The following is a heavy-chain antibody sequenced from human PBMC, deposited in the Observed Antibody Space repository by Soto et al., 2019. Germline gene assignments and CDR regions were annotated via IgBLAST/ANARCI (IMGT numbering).Heavy chain of an antibody. D-gene: IGHD2-15*01. CDR3: ARVKGYCSGGSCINWFDP. V-gene: IGHV4-34*01. CDR1: GGSFSGYY. Sequence: ETLSLTCAVYGGSFSGYYWSWIRQPPGKGLEWIGEINHSGSTNYNPSLKSRVTISVDTSKNQFSLKLSSVTAADTAVYYCARVKGYCSGGSCINWFDPWGQGTLVTVSS. J-gene: IGHJ5*02. CDR2: INHSGST.